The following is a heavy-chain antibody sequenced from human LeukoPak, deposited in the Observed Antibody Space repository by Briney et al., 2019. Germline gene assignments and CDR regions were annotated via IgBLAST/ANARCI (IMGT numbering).Heavy chain of an antibody. CDR3: ARYKTHDSITAGGLDY. V-gene: IGHV3-11*01. D-gene: IGHD6-13*01. CDR2: ISSSGSTI. CDR1: GFNFNDYY. Sequence: GGSLRLSCAASGFNFNDYYMSWIRQPPGKGPEWVSYISSSGSTIYYADSVKGRFTISRDNAKNSLSLQLNSLRVEDTAVYYCARYKTHDSITAGGLDYWGQGTLVTVSS. J-gene: IGHJ4*02.